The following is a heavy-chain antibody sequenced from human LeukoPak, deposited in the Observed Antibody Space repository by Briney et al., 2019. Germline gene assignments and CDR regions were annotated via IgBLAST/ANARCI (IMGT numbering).Heavy chain of an antibody. D-gene: IGHD3-10*01. CDR2: ISTTSSSSYI. CDR1: GFTFSRYA. Sequence: GGSLRLSCAASGFTFSRYAMNWVRQAPGKGLEWVSSISTTSSSSYIHYADSMKGRFTISRDNAKISLYLQMNSLRAEDTAVYYCARVMAGYSYMDVWGKGTTVTVSS. J-gene: IGHJ6*03. V-gene: IGHV3-21*01. CDR3: ARVMAGYSYMDV.